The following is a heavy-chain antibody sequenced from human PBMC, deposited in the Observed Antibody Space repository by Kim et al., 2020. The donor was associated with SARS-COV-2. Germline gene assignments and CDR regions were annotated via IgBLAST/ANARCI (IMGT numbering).Heavy chain of an antibody. CDR1: GFTFSSYG. Sequence: GGSLRLSCAASGFTFSSYGMHWVRQAPGKGLEWVAVIWYDGSNKYYADSVKGRFTISRDNSKNTLYLQMNSLRAEDTAVYYCAREDGSGSYYLYYYGMDVWGQGTTFTVSS. CDR3: AREDGSGSYYLYYYGMDV. J-gene: IGHJ6*02. D-gene: IGHD3-10*01. V-gene: IGHV3-33*01. CDR2: IWYDGSNK.